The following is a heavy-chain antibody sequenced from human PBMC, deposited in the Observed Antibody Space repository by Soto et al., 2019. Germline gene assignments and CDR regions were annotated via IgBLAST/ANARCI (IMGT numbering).Heavy chain of an antibody. Sequence: LTNTVSCGSISNVGDYWSWIRQHPGKGLEWIGYIYYSGSTYYNPSLKSRVTISVDTSKNQFSLKLSPVTAADTAVYYCARAARPQDPVSVDYWGQGTLVTVSS. CDR1: CGSISNVGDY. CDR2: IYYSGST. D-gene: IGHD3-10*01. CDR3: ARAARPQDPVSVDY. J-gene: IGHJ4*02. V-gene: IGHV4-31*03.